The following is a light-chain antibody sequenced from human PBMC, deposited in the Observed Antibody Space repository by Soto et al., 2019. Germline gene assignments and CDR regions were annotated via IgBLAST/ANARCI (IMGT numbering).Light chain of an antibody. V-gene: IGKV3-20*01. CDR3: QQYGSSPLT. Sequence: ESVLTQAPGTLSLSPLDRATLSCSASHTVSGNYLASYHQQPAQAPRLLIHSASSRATGIPDRFSASGSGTDFTLTISRLEPEDFAVYYCQQYGSSPLTFGGGTKVDIK. J-gene: IGKJ4*01. CDR1: HTVSGNY. CDR2: SAS.